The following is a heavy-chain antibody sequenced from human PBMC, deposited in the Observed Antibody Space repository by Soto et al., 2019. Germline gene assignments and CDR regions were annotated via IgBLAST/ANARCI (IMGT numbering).Heavy chain of an antibody. CDR3: ARDIFGGSYDFWH. CDR2: LSSDDNT. J-gene: IGHJ4*02. CDR1: GFSVGRLF. Sequence: DVRLVESGGGLVQPGGSLRLSCTASGFSVGRLFMTWVRQAPGKGLEWVSVLSSDDNTYYADSVKGRFTISRDISKNTLFLEMNGLRAEDTAVYHCARDIFGGSYDFWHGGQGTLVTVSS. V-gene: IGHV3-66*01. D-gene: IGHD3-3*01.